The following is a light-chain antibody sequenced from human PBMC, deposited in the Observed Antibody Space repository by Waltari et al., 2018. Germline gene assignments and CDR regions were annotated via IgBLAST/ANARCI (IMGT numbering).Light chain of an antibody. Sequence: SFDLTQPPSVSVSPGQTVSIACSGDKLGETYASWFQQRPGQSPVLVIYQDNKRPSGIPERFSGSNSGNTATLTISGTQAIDEADYYCQAWDTTTVVFGGGTRLTVL. V-gene: IGLV3-1*01. CDR1: KLGETY. J-gene: IGLJ2*01. CDR2: QDN. CDR3: QAWDTTTVV.